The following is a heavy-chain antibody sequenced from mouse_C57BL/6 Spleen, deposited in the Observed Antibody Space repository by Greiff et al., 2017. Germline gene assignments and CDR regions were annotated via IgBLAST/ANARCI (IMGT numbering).Heavy chain of an antibody. V-gene: IGHV1-15*01. D-gene: IGHD1-1*01. CDR3: TRYGSSYAMDY. Sequence: QVQLQQSGAELVRPGASVTLSCKASGYTFTDYEMHWVKQTPVHGLEWIGAFDPETGGTAYNQKFKGKAMLTADKASSTAYMELRSLTSEDSAVYYCTRYGSSYAMDYWGQGTSVTVSS. J-gene: IGHJ4*01. CDR2: FDPETGGT. CDR1: GYTFTDYE.